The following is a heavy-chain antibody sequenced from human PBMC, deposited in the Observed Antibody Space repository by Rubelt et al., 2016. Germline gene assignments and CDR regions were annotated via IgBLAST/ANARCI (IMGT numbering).Heavy chain of an antibody. Sequence: QVQLQESGPGLVKPSQTLSLTCTVSGGSISSGGYYWSWIRQHPGRGLEWIGSIYYSGSTYYNPSLKSRVTISVDTSKNQFSLKLSSVTAAGTAVYYCAVTGYSSSFDYWGQGTLVTVSS. CDR2: IYYSGST. CDR3: AVTGYSSSFDY. D-gene: IGHD6-13*01. J-gene: IGHJ4*02. CDR1: GGSISSGGYY. V-gene: IGHV4-39*01.